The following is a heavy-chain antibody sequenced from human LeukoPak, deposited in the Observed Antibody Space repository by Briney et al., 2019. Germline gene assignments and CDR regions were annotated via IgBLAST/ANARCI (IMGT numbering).Heavy chain of an antibody. V-gene: IGHV2-70*04. CDR3: ARIPTYGDYAYFDY. CDR1: GFSLSTSGMR. D-gene: IGHD4-17*01. Sequence: SGPALVKPTQTLTLTCTFSGFSLSTSGMRVSWIRQPPGKALEWLARIDWDDDKFYNTSLKTRLTISKDTSKNQVVLTTTNMDPVDTATYYCARIPTYGDYAYFDYWGQGTLVTVS. J-gene: IGHJ4*02. CDR2: IDWDDDK.